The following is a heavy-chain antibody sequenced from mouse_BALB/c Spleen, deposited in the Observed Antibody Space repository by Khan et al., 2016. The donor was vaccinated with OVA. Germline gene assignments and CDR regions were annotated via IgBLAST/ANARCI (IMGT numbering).Heavy chain of an antibody. CDR2: INPHIGET. CDR3: ARIYGSDFDY. V-gene: IGHV1-20*02. Sequence: VQLKQSGPELVKPGASVKISCKASGYSFTGYFMNWVMQSHGKSLEWIGRINPHIGETFYNPKFKGKATLTVDESSSTVHMELRSLASEDSAVYYSARIYGSDFDYWGQGTTLTVSS. J-gene: IGHJ2*01. D-gene: IGHD1-1*01. CDR1: GYSFTGYF.